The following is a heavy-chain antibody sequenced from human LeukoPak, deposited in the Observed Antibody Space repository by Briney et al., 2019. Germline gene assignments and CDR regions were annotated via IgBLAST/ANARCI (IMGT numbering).Heavy chain of an antibody. D-gene: IGHD4-23*01. J-gene: IGHJ5*02. CDR3: ARGPDDGGNPNWFDP. V-gene: IGHV4-4*07. CDR1: GGSISSYY. CDR2: IYTSGST. Sequence: SETLSLTCTVSGGSISSYYWSWIRQPAGKGLEWIGRIYTSGSTNYNPSLKSRVTMSVDTSKNQFSLKLSSVTAADTAVYYCARGPDDGGNPNWFDPWGQGTLVTVSS.